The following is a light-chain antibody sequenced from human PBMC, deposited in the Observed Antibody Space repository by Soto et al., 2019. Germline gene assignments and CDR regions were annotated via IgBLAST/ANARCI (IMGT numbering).Light chain of an antibody. CDR2: ATS. Sequence: DIQMTQSPSSVSASVGDRVTITCRATQVISSWLAWYRQKPGKAPKLLIYATSNLQSGVPSRFSGSGSGTDFTLTITSLQPEDFATYYCQQANSFPYTFGQWTKLEIK. CDR1: QVISSW. J-gene: IGKJ2*01. V-gene: IGKV1-12*01. CDR3: QQANSFPYT.